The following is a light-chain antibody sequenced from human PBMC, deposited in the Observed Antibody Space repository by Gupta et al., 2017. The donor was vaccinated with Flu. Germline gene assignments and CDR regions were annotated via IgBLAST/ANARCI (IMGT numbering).Light chain of an antibody. CDR2: EVN. Sequence: QSVTISCTGTSSDVGGYNYVSWYQQHPGKAPKLMIYEVNKRPSGVPDRFSGSKSGNAASLTVSGLQAEDEADYYCSTYTGASTVFGGGTKRTVL. J-gene: IGLJ2*01. V-gene: IGLV2-8*01. CDR3: STYTGASTV. CDR1: SSDVGGYNY.